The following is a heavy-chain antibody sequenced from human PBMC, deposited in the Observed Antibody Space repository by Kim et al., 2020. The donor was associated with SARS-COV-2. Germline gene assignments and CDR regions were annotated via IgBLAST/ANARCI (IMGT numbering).Heavy chain of an antibody. CDR1: GFTFSSYG. CDR3: ARDHVGATPHGAFDI. J-gene: IGHJ3*02. Sequence: GGSLRLSCAASGFTFSSYGMHWVRQAPGKGLEWVAVISYDGSNKYYADSVKGRFTISRDNSKNTLYLQMNSLRAEDTAVYYCARDHVGATPHGAFDIWGQGTMVTVSS. CDR2: ISYDGSNK. D-gene: IGHD1-26*01. V-gene: IGHV3-33*05.